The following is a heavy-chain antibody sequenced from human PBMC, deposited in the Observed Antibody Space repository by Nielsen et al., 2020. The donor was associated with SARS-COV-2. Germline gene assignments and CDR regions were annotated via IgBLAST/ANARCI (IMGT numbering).Heavy chain of an antibody. CDR2: ISSSSTI. V-gene: IGHV3-48*02. J-gene: IGHJ4*02. D-gene: IGHD3-10*01. Sequence: WIRQPPGKGLEWVSYISSSSTIYYADSVKGRFTISRDNAKNSLYLQMNSLRDEDTAVYYCARDVDPGLLWFGELLWDFAYWGQGTLVTVSS. CDR3: ARDVDPGLLWFGELLWDFAY.